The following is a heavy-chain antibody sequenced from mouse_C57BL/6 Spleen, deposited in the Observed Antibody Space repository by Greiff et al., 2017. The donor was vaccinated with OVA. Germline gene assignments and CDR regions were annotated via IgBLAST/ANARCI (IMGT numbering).Heavy chain of an antibody. D-gene: IGHD1-1*01. CDR1: GFTFSSYA. CDR3: ARGGSNYGYFDV. CDR2: ISDGGSYT. V-gene: IGHV5-4*03. J-gene: IGHJ1*03. Sequence: EVNVVESGGGLVKPGGSLKLSCAASGFTFSSYAMSWVRQTPEKRLEWVATISDGGSYTYYPDNVKGRFTISRDNAKNNLYLQMSHLKSEDTAMYYCARGGSNYGYFDVWGTGTTVTVSS.